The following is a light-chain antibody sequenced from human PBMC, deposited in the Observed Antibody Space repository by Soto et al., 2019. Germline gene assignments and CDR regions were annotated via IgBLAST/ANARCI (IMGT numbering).Light chain of an antibody. CDR2: GAS. CDR3: QQYVTSPWA. Sequence: EIVLTQSPGTLSLSPGERATLSCRASPSVTSSFLAWYQQKPGQAPRLLIYGASNRAIGIPDRFSGSGSGTDFTLTISRLEPEDFAVYYCQQYVTSPWAFGQGTKVEIE. V-gene: IGKV3-20*01. J-gene: IGKJ1*01. CDR1: PSVTSSF.